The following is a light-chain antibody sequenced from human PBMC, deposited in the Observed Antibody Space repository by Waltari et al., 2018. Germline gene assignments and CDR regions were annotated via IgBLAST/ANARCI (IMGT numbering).Light chain of an antibody. CDR3: AAWDDSLSGHWV. CDR2: RNN. CDR1: SSNIGSNY. J-gene: IGLJ3*02. V-gene: IGLV1-47*01. Sequence: QSVLTQPPSASGTPGQRVTISCSGSSSNIGSNYVYWYQHLPGTAPKLLIYRNNQRPSGVPDRFACSKSGTSASLAISGLRSEDEADYYCAAWDDSLSGHWVFGGGTKLTVL.